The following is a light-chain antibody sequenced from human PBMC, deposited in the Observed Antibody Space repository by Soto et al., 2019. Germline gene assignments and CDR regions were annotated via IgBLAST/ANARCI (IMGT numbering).Light chain of an antibody. V-gene: IGKV3-15*01. CDR3: KQYNNWPRT. J-gene: IGKJ1*01. CDR2: GAS. Sequence: EILMTQSPATLSVSPGDRATLSCRASQSVSNNLAWYQQRPGQAHRLLIYGASTRATGIQARFSGSGSGTEFTLTIRSLRSEDFAVYYCKQYNNWPRTFGQGTKVDIK. CDR1: QSVSNN.